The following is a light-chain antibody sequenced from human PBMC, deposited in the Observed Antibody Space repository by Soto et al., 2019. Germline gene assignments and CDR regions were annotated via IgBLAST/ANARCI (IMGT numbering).Light chain of an antibody. CDR3: QQSYSTPQNT. Sequence: DIQMTQSPSSLSASVGDRVTITCRASQSIRYYLNWYQPKPGKAPKLLIYAASSLQSGVPSRFSGSGSGTDFTLTISSLQPEDFATYYCQQSYSTPQNTFGQGTKLEIK. V-gene: IGKV1-39*01. CDR2: AAS. J-gene: IGKJ2*01. CDR1: QSIRYY.